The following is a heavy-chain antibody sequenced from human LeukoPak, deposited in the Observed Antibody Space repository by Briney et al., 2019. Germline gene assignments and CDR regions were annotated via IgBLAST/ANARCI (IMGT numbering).Heavy chain of an antibody. J-gene: IGHJ4*02. V-gene: IGHV6-1*01. CDR1: GDSVSSNTAA. CDR3: ARENSRGRFDY. CDR2: TYYRSKWYN. D-gene: IGHD6-19*01. Sequence: SQTLSLTCGISGDSVSSNTAAWNWIRQSPSTGLEWLGRTYYRSKWYNNYAVSVKSRITINPDSSKNQDSLQLNSVTPEDTAMYYCARENSRGRFDYWGQGTLVTVSS.